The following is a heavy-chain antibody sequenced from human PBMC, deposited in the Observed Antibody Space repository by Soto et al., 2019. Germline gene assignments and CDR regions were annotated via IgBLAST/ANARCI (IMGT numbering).Heavy chain of an antibody. V-gene: IGHV4-39*01. J-gene: IGHJ3*02. D-gene: IGHD1-1*01. CDR2: IYYTVNT. Sequence: SETLSLTCTVSGGSISSSTYYWNWMRQPPGMGLEWLGGIYYTVNTNYTLSLKSRVTISVATSKIQFSLTLSSVTAADMYVYYCSTRQVEHTDNDAFHIWGPGTMVTVSS. CDR3: STRQVEHTDNDAFHI. CDR1: GGSISSSTYY.